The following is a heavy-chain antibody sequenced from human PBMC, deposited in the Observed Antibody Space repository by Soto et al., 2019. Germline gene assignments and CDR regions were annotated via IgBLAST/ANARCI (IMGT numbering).Heavy chain of an antibody. CDR1: GFTFSSYA. J-gene: IGHJ5*02. D-gene: IGHD3-3*01. CDR3: AKDRPGWYDFWSGPGRDWFDP. V-gene: IGHV3-23*01. Sequence: EVQLLESGGGLVQPGGSLRLSCAASGFTFSSYAMSWVRQAPGKGLEWVSAISGSGGSTYYADSVKGRFTISRDNSKNTLYLQMNSLRAEDTPVYYCAKDRPGWYDFWSGPGRDWFDPWGQGTLVTVSS. CDR2: ISGSGGST.